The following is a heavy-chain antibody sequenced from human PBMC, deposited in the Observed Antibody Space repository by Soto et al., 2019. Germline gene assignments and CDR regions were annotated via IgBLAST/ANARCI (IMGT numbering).Heavy chain of an antibody. CDR2: IYYSGST. V-gene: IGHV4-59*01. D-gene: IGHD3-10*01. J-gene: IGHJ6*02. CDR3: AREGVSSGWYNYYGMDV. CDR1: GGSISSYY. Sequence: QVQLQESGPGLVKPSETLSLTCTVSGGSISSYYWSWNRQPPGKGLEWIGYIYYSGSTNYNPSLKSRVTISVDTSKNQLSLKLSSVTAADTAVYYCAREGVSSGWYNYYGMDVWGQGTTVTVSS.